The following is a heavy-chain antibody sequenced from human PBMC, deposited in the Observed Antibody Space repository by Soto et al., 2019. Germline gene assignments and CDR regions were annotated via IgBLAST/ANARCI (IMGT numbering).Heavy chain of an antibody. CDR2: ISNDVRNK. D-gene: IGHD4-17*01. J-gene: IGHJ4*02. CDR1: GFIFSKYG. Sequence: QVQLVESGGGVVQPGRSLRLSWVDSGFIFSKYGMHWVRQAPGKGLEWVAFISNDVRNKNYAESVKGRFSISRDNSKSTLYLEMNSLRPEDTAFYYCARDHGGGNVYGDSGYWGQGTLVTVSS. CDR3: ARDHGGGNVYGDSGY. V-gene: IGHV3-30*03.